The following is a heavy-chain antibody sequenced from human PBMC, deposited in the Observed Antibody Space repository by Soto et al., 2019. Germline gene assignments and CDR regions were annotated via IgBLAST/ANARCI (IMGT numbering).Heavy chain of an antibody. CDR1: GGSISSGDYY. D-gene: IGHD3-10*01. Sequence: SETLSLTCTVSGGSISSGDYYWSWIRQPPGKGLEWIGYIFYSGSTNYNPSLKSRVTISVDTSKNQFSLKLSSVTAADTAVYYCARVWGGAFDIWGQGTMVTVSS. V-gene: IGHV4-61*08. CDR3: ARVWGGAFDI. CDR2: IFYSGST. J-gene: IGHJ3*02.